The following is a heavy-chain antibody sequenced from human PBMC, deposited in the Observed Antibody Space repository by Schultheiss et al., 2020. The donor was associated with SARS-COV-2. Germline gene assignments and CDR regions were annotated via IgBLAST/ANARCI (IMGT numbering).Heavy chain of an antibody. V-gene: IGHV5-51*01. Sequence: GESLKISCKGSGYNFASYWIGWVRQMPGEGLEWMGLIYPGDSDTRYSPSFQGQVTISADKSISTAYLQWSSLKASDTAMYYCARQGQQLVLSWFDPWGQGTLVTVSS. CDR1: GYNFASYW. CDR3: ARQGQQLVLSWFDP. CDR2: IYPGDSDT. J-gene: IGHJ5*02. D-gene: IGHD6-13*01.